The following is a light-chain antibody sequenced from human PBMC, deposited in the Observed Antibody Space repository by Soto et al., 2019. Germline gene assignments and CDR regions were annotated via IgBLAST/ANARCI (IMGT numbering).Light chain of an antibody. CDR1: QSISHW. J-gene: IGKJ1*01. CDR2: DAS. Sequence: MTEAAGSLSANIEDRVIITCRASQSISHWLAWYQQKPGKAPKLLISDASILESGVPSRFSCSTSGTEFTLTICSLQPDHFATYYCDQYHTYGTVAQGTKVDIK. CDR3: DQYHTYGT. V-gene: IGKV1-5*01.